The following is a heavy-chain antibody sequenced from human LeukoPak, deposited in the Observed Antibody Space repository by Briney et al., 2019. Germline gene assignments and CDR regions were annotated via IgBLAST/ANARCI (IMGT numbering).Heavy chain of an antibody. CDR3: ARDLWLGERGLFFFEY. Sequence: GGSLRLSCAASGFTVSSNYMNWVRQAPGKGLEWVANMRDDGSEEFYVNSVKGRFTISRDNAKNSLYLQMDSLRAEDTAVYYCARDLWLGERGLFFFEYWGQGALVTVAS. V-gene: IGHV3-7*01. CDR2: MRDDGSEE. CDR1: GFTVSSNY. D-gene: IGHD3-22*01. J-gene: IGHJ4*02.